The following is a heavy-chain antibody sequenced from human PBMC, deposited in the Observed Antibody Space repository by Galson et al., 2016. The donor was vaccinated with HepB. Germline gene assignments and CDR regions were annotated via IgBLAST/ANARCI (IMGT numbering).Heavy chain of an antibody. V-gene: IGHV4-39*01. J-gene: IGHJ4*01. CDR1: GGSISSSSYY. Sequence: TLSLTCTVSGGSISSSSYYWGWIHQPPGKGLEWIGSIYYSGSTYYNPSLKSRVTISVDTSKNQFSLKLSSVTAADTAVYYCARRVAVAGIYYFEYWGRGTLVTVSS. CDR2: IYYSGST. CDR3: ARRVAVAGIYYFEY. D-gene: IGHD6-19*01.